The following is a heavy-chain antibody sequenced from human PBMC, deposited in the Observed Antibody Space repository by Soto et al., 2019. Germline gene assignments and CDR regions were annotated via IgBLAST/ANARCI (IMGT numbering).Heavy chain of an antibody. Sequence: EVQLVESGGGLVQPGGSLRLSCAASGFTFSSYWMHWVRQAPGKGLVWVSRINSDGSSTSYADSVKGRFTISRDNAKNTLYLQMNSLRDEDTAVYYCARGYCSGGSCYSPEGAFGYWGQGTLVAVSS. CDR2: INSDGSST. CDR3: ARGYCSGGSCYSPEGAFGY. V-gene: IGHV3-74*01. J-gene: IGHJ4*02. D-gene: IGHD2-15*01. CDR1: GFTFSSYW.